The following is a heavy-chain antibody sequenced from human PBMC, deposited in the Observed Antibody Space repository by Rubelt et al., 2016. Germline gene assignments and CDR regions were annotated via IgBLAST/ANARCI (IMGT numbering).Heavy chain of an antibody. CDR1: GFTFSSYA. CDR3: AYDSSGYQALGPFDY. CDR2: IKQDGSEK. V-gene: IGHV3-7*03. D-gene: IGHD3-22*01. Sequence: EVQLVESGGGLVQPGGSLRLSCAASGFTFSSYAMSWVRQAPGKGLEWVANIKQDGSEKYYVDSVKGRFTISRDNAKNSLYLQMNSLRAEDTAVYYCAYDSSGYQALGPFDYWGQGTLVTVSS. J-gene: IGHJ4*02.